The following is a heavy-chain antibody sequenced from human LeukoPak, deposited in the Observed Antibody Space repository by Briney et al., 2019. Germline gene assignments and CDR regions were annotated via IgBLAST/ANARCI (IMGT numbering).Heavy chain of an antibody. V-gene: IGHV1-2*06. D-gene: IGHD3-22*01. CDR1: GYTFTGYY. CDR3: ARVFTMIVVVISYYYYYYMDV. CDR2: INPNSGGT. J-gene: IGHJ6*03. Sequence: ASLKVSCKASGYTFTGYYMHWVRQATGQGLEWMGRINPNSGGTNYAQKFQGRVTMTRDTSISTAYMELSRLRSDDTAVYYCARVFTMIVVVISYYYYYYMDVWGKGTTVTVSS.